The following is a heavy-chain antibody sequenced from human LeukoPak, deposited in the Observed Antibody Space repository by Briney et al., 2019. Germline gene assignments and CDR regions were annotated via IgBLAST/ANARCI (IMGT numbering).Heavy chain of an antibody. V-gene: IGHV3-30*18. CDR3: AKIRGYGDYYDAFDI. CDR1: GFTFSSYG. J-gene: IGHJ3*02. CDR2: ISYDGSNK. D-gene: IGHD4-17*01. Sequence: PGRSLRLSCAASGFTFSSYGMHWVRQASGKGLEWVAVISYDGSNKYYADSVKGRFTISRDNSKNTLYLQMNSLRAEGTAVYYCAKIRGYGDYYDAFDIWGQGTMVTVSS.